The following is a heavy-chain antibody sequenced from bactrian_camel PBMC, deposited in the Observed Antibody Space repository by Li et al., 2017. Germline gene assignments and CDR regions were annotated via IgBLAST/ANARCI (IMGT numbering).Heavy chain of an antibody. CDR1: GFRFGDYP. J-gene: IGHJ4*01. D-gene: IGHD5*01. V-gene: IGHV3S36*01. Sequence: VQLVESGGDLVQPGGSLTLSCAASGFRFGDYPMSWVRQAPGKALEWLAQIDYSGTLTRINTPAEGRFTISRDNAKNTVSLQMNSLKDDGTALYYCASDGVLVGFTDWGQGTQVTVS. CDR2: IDYSGTLT. CDR3: ASDGVLVGFTD.